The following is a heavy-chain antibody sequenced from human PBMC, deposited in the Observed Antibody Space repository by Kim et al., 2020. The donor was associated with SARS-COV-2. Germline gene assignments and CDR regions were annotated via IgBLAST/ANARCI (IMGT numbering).Heavy chain of an antibody. J-gene: IGHJ4*02. CDR3: ARRRTTGEYYFDY. V-gene: IGHV4-4*09. D-gene: IGHD3-16*01. Sequence: NSTLKSRVTISVDTYKTRFSLTRSSVTAADTAVYYCARRRTTGEYYFDYWGQGTLVTVSS.